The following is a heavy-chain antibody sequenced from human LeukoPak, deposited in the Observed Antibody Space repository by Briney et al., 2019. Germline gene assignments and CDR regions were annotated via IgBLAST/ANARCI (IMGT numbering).Heavy chain of an antibody. D-gene: IGHD3-16*01. CDR1: GFTFSSYR. Sequence: PGGSLRLSCAASGFTFSSYRMSWVRQAPGKGLEWVANIKQDGSEKYYVDSVKGRFTISRDNAKNSLYLQMNSLRAEDTAVYYCARENYDYVWGELTDYWGQGTLVTVSS. CDR3: ARENYDYVWGELTDY. J-gene: IGHJ4*02. CDR2: IKQDGSEK. V-gene: IGHV3-7*01.